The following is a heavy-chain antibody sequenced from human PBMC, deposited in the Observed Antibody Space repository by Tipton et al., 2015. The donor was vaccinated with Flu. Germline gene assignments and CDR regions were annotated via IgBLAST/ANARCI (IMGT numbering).Heavy chain of an antibody. Sequence: QVQLVQSGAEVKKPGASVKVSCKASGHTFTGYYMNWVRQAPGQGLEWMGRINPNCGGTNYAQKFQGRVTMTRDTSISTAYMELSRLRSDDTAVYYCARRYCSGGSCAPAGIDYWGQGTLVTVSS. J-gene: IGHJ4*02. CDR1: GHTFTGYY. V-gene: IGHV1-2*06. CDR3: ARRYCSGGSCAPAGIDY. CDR2: INPNCGGT. D-gene: IGHD2-15*01.